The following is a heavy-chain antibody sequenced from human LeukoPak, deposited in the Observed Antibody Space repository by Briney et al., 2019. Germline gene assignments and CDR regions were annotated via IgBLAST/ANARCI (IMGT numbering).Heavy chain of an antibody. CDR2: INHSGST. CDR1: GGSFSGYY. V-gene: IGHV4-34*01. Sequence: SETLSLTCAVYGGSFSGYYWSWIRQPPGKGLEWIGEINHSGSTNYNPSLKSRVTISVDTSKNQFSLKLSSVTAADTAVYYCAGSAMDVWGKGTTVTVSS. J-gene: IGHJ6*04. CDR3: AGSAMDV.